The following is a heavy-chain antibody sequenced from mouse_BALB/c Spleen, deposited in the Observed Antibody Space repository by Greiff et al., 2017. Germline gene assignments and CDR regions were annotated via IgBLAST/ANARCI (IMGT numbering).Heavy chain of an antibody. V-gene: IGHV1-4*01. Sequence: QVQLKQSGAELARPGASVKMSCKASGYTFTSYTMHWVKQRPGQGLEWIGYINPSSGYTNYNQKFKDKATLTADKSSSTAYMQLSSLTSEDSAVYYCARKDYYGSNAMDYWGQGTSVTVSS. CDR1: GYTFTSYT. CDR3: ARKDYYGSNAMDY. CDR2: INPSSGYT. J-gene: IGHJ4*01. D-gene: IGHD1-1*01.